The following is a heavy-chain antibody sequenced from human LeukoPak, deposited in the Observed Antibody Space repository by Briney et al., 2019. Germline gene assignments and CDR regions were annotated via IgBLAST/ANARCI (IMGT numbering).Heavy chain of an antibody. CDR3: ARDGPGHFDC. Sequence: PGGSLRLSCAASGFTFSSYGMHWVRQAPGKGLEWVAVISYDGSNKYYADSVKGRFTISRDNSMNTLYLQMNSLRAEDTAVYYCARDGPGHFDCWGQGALVTVSS. CDR2: ISYDGSNK. CDR1: GFTFSSYG. V-gene: IGHV3-30*03. J-gene: IGHJ4*02.